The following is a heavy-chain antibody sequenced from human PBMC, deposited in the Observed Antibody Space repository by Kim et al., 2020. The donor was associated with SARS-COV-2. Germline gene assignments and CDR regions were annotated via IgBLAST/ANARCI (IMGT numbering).Heavy chain of an antibody. Sequence: KSRVTISVDTSKNQFSLKLSSVTAADTAVYYCARVNYDYVWGSLDYGMDVWGQGTTVTVSS. D-gene: IGHD3-16*01. J-gene: IGHJ6*02. CDR3: ARVNYDYVWGSLDYGMDV. V-gene: IGHV4-59*01.